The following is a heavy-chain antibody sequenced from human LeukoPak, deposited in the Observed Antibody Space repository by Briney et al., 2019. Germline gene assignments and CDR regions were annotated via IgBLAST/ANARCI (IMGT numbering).Heavy chain of an antibody. D-gene: IGHD3-16*02. CDR2: ISGSGGST. J-gene: IGHJ4*02. V-gene: IGHV3-23*01. Sequence: GGSLRLSCAASGFTFSSYGMSWVRQAPGKGLEWVSAISGSGGSTYYADSVKGRFTISRDNSKNTLYLQMNSLRAEDTAVYYCAKGGDYVWGSYRPYRLDYWGQGTLVTVSS. CDR1: GFTFSSYG. CDR3: AKGGDYVWGSYRPYRLDY.